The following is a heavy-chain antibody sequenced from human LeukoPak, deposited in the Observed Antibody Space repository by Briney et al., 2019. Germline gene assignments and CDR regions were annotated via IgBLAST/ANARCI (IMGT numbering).Heavy chain of an antibody. D-gene: IGHD2/OR15-2a*01. V-gene: IGHV4-34*01. CDR3: AKLSPRSG. Sequence: SDTLSLTCAVSGASFSDYYWSWVRQSPGKGLEWIGEINHSGVTHYNPSLKSRVTMSADTSKNQFSLNLTSLTAADSAVYYCAKLSPRSGWGQGTLVTVSS. J-gene: IGHJ4*02. CDR1: GASFSDYY. CDR2: INHSGVT.